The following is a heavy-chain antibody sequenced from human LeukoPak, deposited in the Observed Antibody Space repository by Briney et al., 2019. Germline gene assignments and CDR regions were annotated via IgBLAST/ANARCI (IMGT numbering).Heavy chain of an antibody. CDR1: GYTFTGYY. CDR2: INPNSGGT. V-gene: IGHV1-2*06. D-gene: IGHD4-23*01. Sequence: ASVKVSCKASGYTFTGYYMHWVRQAPGQGREWMGRINPNSGGTNYAQKFQGRVTMTRDTSISTAYMELSRLRSDDTAVYYCARDPSYNDYGGNNWFDPWGQGTLVTVSS. J-gene: IGHJ5*02. CDR3: ARDPSYNDYGGNNWFDP.